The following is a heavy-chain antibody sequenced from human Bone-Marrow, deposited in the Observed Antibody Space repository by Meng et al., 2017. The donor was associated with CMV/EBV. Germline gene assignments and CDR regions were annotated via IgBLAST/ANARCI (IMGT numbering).Heavy chain of an antibody. Sequence: GGSLRLSCAVSGFTISSYEMNWVRQAPGKGMEWVSYISSSGSTRYYADSVKGRFNISRDNAKNSLYLQMNSLRAEDTAVYYCARSTNFGVGIGDDAFDIWGQGTMVTVSS. CDR2: ISSSGSTR. CDR1: GFTISSYE. D-gene: IGHD3-3*01. J-gene: IGHJ3*02. CDR3: ARSTNFGVGIGDDAFDI. V-gene: IGHV3-48*03.